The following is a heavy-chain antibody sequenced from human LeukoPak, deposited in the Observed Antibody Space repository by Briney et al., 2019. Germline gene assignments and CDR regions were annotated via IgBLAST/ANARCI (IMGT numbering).Heavy chain of an antibody. CDR3: ARLGGIAADNAFDI. D-gene: IGHD6-13*01. CDR2: IRSTSNYI. Sequence: GGSLRLSCGASGFTFATYAMTWVRQSPGKGLEWVSTIRSTSNYIYYAASVKGRFTISRDNPKNSLYLQMNSLRAEDTAVYYCARLGGIAADNAFDIWGHGTLVTVSS. CDR1: GFTFATYA. V-gene: IGHV3-21*01. J-gene: IGHJ3*02.